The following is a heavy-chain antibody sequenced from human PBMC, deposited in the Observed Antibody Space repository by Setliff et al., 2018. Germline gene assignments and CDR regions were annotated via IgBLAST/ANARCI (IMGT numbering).Heavy chain of an antibody. CDR3: ARTGTYRYFDY. D-gene: IGHD1-1*01. CDR2: INHSAST. CDR1: GFTFSSYS. V-gene: IGHV4-34*01. J-gene: IGHJ4*02. Sequence: PGGSLRLSCAASGFTFSSYSLNWVRQAPGKGLEWIGEINHSASTNYNPSLKSRLTISVDTSKNQFSLKLNSVTAADTAVYYCARTGTYRYFDYWGRGTLVTVSS.